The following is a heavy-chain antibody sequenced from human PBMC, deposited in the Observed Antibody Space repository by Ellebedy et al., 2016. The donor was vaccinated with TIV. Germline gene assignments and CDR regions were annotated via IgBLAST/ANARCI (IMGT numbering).Heavy chain of an antibody. CDR1: GFTFSAYN. CDR3: ARVVVGVTGADY. CDR2: ISADSNTI. D-gene: IGHD3-9*01. J-gene: IGHJ4*02. Sequence: GGSLRLSCAASGFTFSAYNIIWVRQTPRKGLEWISLISADSNTIYYADSVRGRFTVSRDNAKRSVFLQMSSLRDEDTAVYYCARVVVGVTGADYWGQGTLVTVSS. V-gene: IGHV3-48*02.